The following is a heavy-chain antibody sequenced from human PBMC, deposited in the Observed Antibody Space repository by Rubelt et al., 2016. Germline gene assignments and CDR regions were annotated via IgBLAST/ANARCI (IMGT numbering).Heavy chain of an antibody. J-gene: IGHJ3*02. CDR3: ARGRSGGPDVFDI. CDR1: GFTFNSYR. D-gene: IGHD2-8*02. Sequence: PGGSLRPSCIASGFTFNSYRMNWVRQAPGKGLEWVSLISGSGFSTYYADSVKGRFTISRDNSKKTLYLQMNSLRAEDTAVDYCARGRSGGPDVFDIWGQGTMVTVSS. CDR2: ISGSGFST. V-gene: IGHV3-23*01.